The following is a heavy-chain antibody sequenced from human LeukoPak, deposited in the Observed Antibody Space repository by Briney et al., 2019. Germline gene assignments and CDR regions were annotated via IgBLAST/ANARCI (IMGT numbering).Heavy chain of an antibody. CDR3: ASEMAASYFDY. V-gene: IGHV3-21*01. D-gene: IGHD5-24*01. CDR1: GFTSNTYS. CDR2: ISSTSSYI. J-gene: IGHJ4*02. Sequence: GGSLRLSCAASGFTSNTYSMNWVRQAPGKGLEWVSTISSTSSYIYYADSVKGRFTISRDNAENSLFLQMNSLRAEDTAVYYCASEMAASYFDYWGQGTLVTVSS.